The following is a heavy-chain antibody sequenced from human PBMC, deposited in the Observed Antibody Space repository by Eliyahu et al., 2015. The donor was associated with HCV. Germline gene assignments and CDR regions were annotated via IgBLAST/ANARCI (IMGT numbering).Heavy chain of an antibody. V-gene: IGHV3-73*01. CDR1: GFXFXGPA. Sequence: EVQLVESGGGLVQPGGSLKLXCAASGFXFXGPAXXWVRQASGKGLEWVGRIRSKANSYATAYAASVKGRFTISRDDSKNTAYLQMNSLKTEDTAVYYCTRRGYGDYGSYYYGMDVWGQGTTVTVSS. J-gene: IGHJ6*02. D-gene: IGHD4-17*01. CDR3: TRRGYGDYGSYYYGMDV. CDR2: IRSKANSYAT.